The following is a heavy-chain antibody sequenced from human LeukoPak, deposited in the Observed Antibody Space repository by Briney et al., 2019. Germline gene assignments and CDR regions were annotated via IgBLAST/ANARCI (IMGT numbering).Heavy chain of an antibody. J-gene: IGHJ4*02. D-gene: IGHD2-15*01. CDR3: ARGGGFSSGGSCYPPLDY. V-gene: IGHV3-21*01. CDR2: ISSSSSYI. CDR1: GFTFSSYS. Sequence: GGSLRLSCAASGFTFSSYSMNWVRQAPGKGLEWVSSISSSSSYIYYADSVKGRFTISRDNAKNSLYLQMNSLRAEDTAVYYCARGGGFSSGGSCYPPLDYWGQGTLVTVSS.